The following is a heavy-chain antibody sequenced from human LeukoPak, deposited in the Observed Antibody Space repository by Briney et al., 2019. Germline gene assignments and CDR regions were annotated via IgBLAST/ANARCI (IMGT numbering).Heavy chain of an antibody. D-gene: IGHD4-17*01. CDR2: ISGSGGST. CDR1: GFTFSNNG. V-gene: IGHV3-23*01. J-gene: IGHJ4*02. Sequence: GGSLRLSCAASGFTFSNNGMSWVRQAPGKGLEWVSAISGSGGSTYYADSVKGRFTISRHNSKNTLYLQMNSLRDEDTAIYYCARETTVIKKIDYWGQGTLVTVSS. CDR3: ARETTVIKKIDY.